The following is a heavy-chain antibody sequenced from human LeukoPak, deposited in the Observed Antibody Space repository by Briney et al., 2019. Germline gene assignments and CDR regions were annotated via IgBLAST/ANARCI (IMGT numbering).Heavy chain of an antibody. J-gene: IGHJ4*02. CDR3: AKELEYYFDY. Sequence: GRSLRLSCAASGFTFSSYGMHWVRQAPGKGLEWVAVIWYDGSNKYYADSVKGRFTISRDNSKNTLYLQMNSLRAEDTAVYYCAKELEYYFDYWGQGPWSPSPQ. CDR1: GFTFSSYG. D-gene: IGHD1-1*01. V-gene: IGHV3-33*06. CDR2: IWYDGSNK.